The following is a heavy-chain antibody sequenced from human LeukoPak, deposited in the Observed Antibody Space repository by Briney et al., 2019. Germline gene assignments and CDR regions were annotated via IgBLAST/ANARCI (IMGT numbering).Heavy chain of an antibody. Sequence: PGGSLRLSCAASGFTFGDYAMSWVRQAPGKGLEWISIISWNSGRRTYADSVKGRFTIPRDNAKNSLYLQMNSLTPEDTALYYCAKDMNPGGTSFDYWGQGTLVTVSS. CDR2: ISWNSGRR. CDR3: AKDMNPGGTSFDY. CDR1: GFTFGDYA. V-gene: IGHV3-9*01. J-gene: IGHJ4*02. D-gene: IGHD4-23*01.